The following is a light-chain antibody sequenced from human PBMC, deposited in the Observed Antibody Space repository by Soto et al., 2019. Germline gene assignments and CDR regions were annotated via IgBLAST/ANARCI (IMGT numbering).Light chain of an antibody. CDR2: GAS. CDR1: QSITSSY. Sequence: EIVLTQSPGTLSLSPGERATLSCRASQSITSSYLAWYQQKPGQAPRLLIYGASSRATGIPDRFSGSGSGTEFTLTISRLEPEDFAIYYCQQYVDSTWTFGQGTKVEIK. V-gene: IGKV3-20*01. CDR3: QQYVDSTWT. J-gene: IGKJ1*01.